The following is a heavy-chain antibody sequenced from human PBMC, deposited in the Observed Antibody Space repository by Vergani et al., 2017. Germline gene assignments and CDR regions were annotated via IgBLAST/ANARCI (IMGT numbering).Heavy chain of an antibody. CDR1: GGTFSSYA. D-gene: IGHD4-23*01. CDR3: ARRTLNDYGGKGYFDY. Sequence: QVQLVQSGAEVKKPGSSVKVSCKASGGTFSSYAISWVRQAPGQGLEWMGGIIPIFGTANYAQKFQGRVTLTADESTSTAYMELSSLRSEDTAVYYCARRTLNDYGGKGYFDYWGQGTLVTVSS. J-gene: IGHJ4*02. V-gene: IGHV1-69*01. CDR2: IIPIFGTA.